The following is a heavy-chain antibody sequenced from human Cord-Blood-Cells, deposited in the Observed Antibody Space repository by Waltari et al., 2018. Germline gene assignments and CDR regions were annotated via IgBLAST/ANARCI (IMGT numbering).Heavy chain of an antibody. J-gene: IGHJ6*03. V-gene: IGHV4-38-2*02. CDR1: GYSISSGYY. CDR3: ARDSIEYQLLSAYYYYYCMDV. CDR2: IYHSGST. Sequence: QVQLQESGPGLVKPSETLSLTCTVSGYSISSGYYWGWIRQPPGKGLEWIGSIYHSGSTYYNPSLKSRVTISVDTSKNQFSLKLSSVTAADMAVYYCARDSIEYQLLSAYYYYYCMDVWGKGTTVTVSS. D-gene: IGHD2-2*01.